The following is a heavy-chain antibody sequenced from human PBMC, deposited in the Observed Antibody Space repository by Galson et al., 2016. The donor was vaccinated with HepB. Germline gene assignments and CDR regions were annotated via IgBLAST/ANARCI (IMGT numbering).Heavy chain of an antibody. CDR2: LYPDGRT. J-gene: IGHJ2*01. CDR1: GFSVSGNY. V-gene: IGHV3-66*01. CDR3: AKNSGWYGNGYFDL. Sequence: SLRLSCAASGFSVSGNYMSWVRQAPGKGLEWVSVLYPDGRTYYGDSVKDRFTISRDKSKNMLFLQMNSLRAEDTAVYYCAKNSGWYGNGYFDLWGRGTLLTVSS. D-gene: IGHD6-19*01.